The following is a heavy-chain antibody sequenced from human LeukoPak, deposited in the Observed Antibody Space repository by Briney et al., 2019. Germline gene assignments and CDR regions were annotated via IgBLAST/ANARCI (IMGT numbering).Heavy chain of an antibody. Sequence: GASVTVSFKASGYTFTRHYMHWVRQAPGQGLEWMGWINPNSGGTDYAQKFQGRVNMTRDTSISAAYMELNTQRADHKAIFYCAKDANCSSTSCHNYWGQGTLVTVSS. J-gene: IGHJ4*02. D-gene: IGHD2-2*01. CDR3: AKDANCSSTSCHNY. V-gene: IGHV1-2*02. CDR1: GYTFTRHY. CDR2: INPNSGGT.